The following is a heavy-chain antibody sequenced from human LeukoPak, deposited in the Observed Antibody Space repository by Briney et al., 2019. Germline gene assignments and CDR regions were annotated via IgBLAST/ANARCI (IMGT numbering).Heavy chain of an antibody. CDR1: GFTFSSYD. J-gene: IGHJ3*02. CDR3: AKGRIVRGAFDI. D-gene: IGHD3-10*01. V-gene: IGHV3-23*01. Sequence: GGSLRLSCAASGFTFSSYDMSWVRQAPRKGLEWVLAISGSGGSTYYADSVKGRFTISRDNSKTTLYLQMNSLRAEDTAVYYCAKGRIVRGAFDIWGQGTMATVSS. CDR2: ISGSGGST.